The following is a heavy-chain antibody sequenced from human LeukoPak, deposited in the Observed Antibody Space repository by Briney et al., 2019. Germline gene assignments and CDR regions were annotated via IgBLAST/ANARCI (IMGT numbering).Heavy chain of an antibody. CDR1: GGSISSYY. Sequence: SETLSLTCTVSGGSISSYYWSWIRQPPGEGLEWIGYIYYSGSTNYNPSLKSRVTISVDTSKNQFSLKLSSVTAADTAVYYCALENSVAGTVYWGQGTLVTVSS. J-gene: IGHJ4*02. CDR2: IYYSGST. D-gene: IGHD6-19*01. CDR3: ALENSVAGTVY. V-gene: IGHV4-59*01.